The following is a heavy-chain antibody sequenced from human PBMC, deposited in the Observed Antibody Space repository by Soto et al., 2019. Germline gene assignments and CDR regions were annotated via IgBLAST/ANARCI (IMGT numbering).Heavy chain of an antibody. V-gene: IGHV1-69*01. CDR2: ISHMFNKA. J-gene: IGHJ5*02. D-gene: IGHD3-9*01. CDR3: AREFEFHTPVFCA. CDR1: GGTFGNYA. Sequence: QLQLVQSGTEVTQPGSSVTVSCKASGGTFGNYAINWLRQATGQGIQRMGDISHMFNKANYEHTLQGRVSITADESTNTVYMELSSLRSEDTALSYCAREFEFHTPVFCAWGQGTLVTVSS.